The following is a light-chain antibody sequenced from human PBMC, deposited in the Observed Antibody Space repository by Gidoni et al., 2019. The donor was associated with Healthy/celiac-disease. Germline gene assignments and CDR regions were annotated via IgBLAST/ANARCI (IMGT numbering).Light chain of an antibody. V-gene: IGLV3-1*01. Sequence: SYELTRPPSVSVSPGQTASITCSGDKLGDKYACWYQQKPGQSPVLVIYQDSKRPSGIPERFSGSNSGNTATLTISGTQAMDEADYYCQAWDSSINVVFGGGTKLTVL. J-gene: IGLJ2*01. CDR3: QAWDSSINVV. CDR2: QDS. CDR1: KLGDKY.